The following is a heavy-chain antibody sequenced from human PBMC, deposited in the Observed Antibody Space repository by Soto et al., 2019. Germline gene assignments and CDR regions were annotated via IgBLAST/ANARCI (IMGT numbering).Heavy chain of an antibody. Sequence: EVQLLESGGDLVQPGGSLRLSCAASGFTFSNFAMSWVRQAPGRGLEWVSGISASGRDIQYADSVKDRFTVSRDNSKNTLYLQMNSLRAEDTAIYYCAKGKTSGWYYFDYWGQGALVTVSS. J-gene: IGHJ4*02. D-gene: IGHD6-19*01. CDR3: AKGKTSGWYYFDY. V-gene: IGHV3-23*01. CDR2: ISASGRDI. CDR1: GFTFSNFA.